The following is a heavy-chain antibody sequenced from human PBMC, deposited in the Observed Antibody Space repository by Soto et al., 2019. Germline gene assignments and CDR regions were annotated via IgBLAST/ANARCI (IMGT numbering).Heavy chain of an antibody. D-gene: IGHD2-21*02. Sequence: PVGSLRLSCAASGFTFSSYAMHWVRQAPGKGLEWVAVISYDGSNKYYADSVKGRFTISRDNSKNTLYLQMNSLRAEDTAVYYCASVVVTAKSYYYGMDVWGQGTTVTVSS. CDR2: ISYDGSNK. V-gene: IGHV3-30-3*01. J-gene: IGHJ6*02. CDR3: ASVVVTAKSYYYGMDV. CDR1: GFTFSSYA.